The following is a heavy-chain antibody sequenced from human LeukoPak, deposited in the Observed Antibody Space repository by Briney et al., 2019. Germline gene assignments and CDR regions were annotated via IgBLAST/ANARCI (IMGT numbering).Heavy chain of an antibody. J-gene: IGHJ4*02. V-gene: IGHV4-59*12. CDR1: GFTFRSYA. CDR2: IYYRGDT. Sequence: GSLRLSCAASGFTFRSYAMSWVRQSPGKGLEWIANIYYRGDTQYNPSLKRRVTISIDTSKSQFFLMLSSVTAADTAVYYCASWRGYRGYDYAFDYWGQGTLITVSS. D-gene: IGHD5-12*01. CDR3: ASWRGYRGYDYAFDY.